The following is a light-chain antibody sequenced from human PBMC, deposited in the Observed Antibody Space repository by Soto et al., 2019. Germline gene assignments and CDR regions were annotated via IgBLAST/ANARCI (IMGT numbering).Light chain of an antibody. V-gene: IGKV3-20*01. CDR1: QSVSSSY. CDR2: GAS. CDR3: QQYCSAPYT. Sequence: EIVLTQSPGTLSLSPGEGATLSCRASQSVSSSYLAWYQQKPGQAPRLLIYGASSTSTGIPDRFSAGGSGTDFTFTISRPEPEDFAVYYCQQYCSAPYTFGRGTKLEIK. J-gene: IGKJ2*01.